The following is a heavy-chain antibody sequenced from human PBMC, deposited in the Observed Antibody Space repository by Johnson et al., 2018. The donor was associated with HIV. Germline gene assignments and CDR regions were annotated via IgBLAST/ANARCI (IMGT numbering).Heavy chain of an antibody. J-gene: IGHJ3*02. V-gene: IGHV3-66*01. CDR3: ARTSTPYDTHVGPFDI. D-gene: IGHD3-22*01. CDR2: IYTGGST. CDR1: AFTVSDNY. Sequence: VQLVESGGGLVQPGGSLRLSCAASAFTVSDNYLSWVRQAPGKGLEWVSVIYTGGSTYYADSVTGRFTISRDNSKNTLYLQMNSLRVDDTAVYYCARTSTPYDTHVGPFDIWGRGTMVTVSS.